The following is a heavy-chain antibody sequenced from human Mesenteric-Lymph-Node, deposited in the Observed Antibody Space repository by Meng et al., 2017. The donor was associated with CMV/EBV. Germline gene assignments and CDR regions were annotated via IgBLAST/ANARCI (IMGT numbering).Heavy chain of an antibody. V-gene: IGHV3-30-3*01. D-gene: IGHD3-3*01. J-gene: IGHJ4*02. CDR2: ISYDGSNK. Sequence: GESLKISCAASGFTFSSYAMHWVRQAPGKGLEWVAVISYDGSNKNYADSVKGRFTVSRDNAKNSLYLQMNSLRAEDTAVYYCARDNVDDFWSGDKGAFDYWGQGTLVTVSS. CDR1: GFTFSSYA. CDR3: ARDNVDDFWSGDKGAFDY.